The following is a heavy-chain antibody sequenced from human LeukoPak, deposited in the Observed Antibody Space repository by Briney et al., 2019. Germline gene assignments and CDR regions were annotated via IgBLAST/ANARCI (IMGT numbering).Heavy chain of an antibody. D-gene: IGHD6-19*01. J-gene: IGHJ5*02. CDR3: AKDVAVAVVFRFDP. CDR2: IGGSGGST. CDR1: GFTFSSYA. V-gene: IGHV3-23*01. Sequence: PGGSLRLSCAASGFTFSSYAMSWVRQAPGKGLEWVSAIGGSGGSTYYADAVKGRFTISRDNSKNTLYLQMNSLRAEDTAVYYCAKDVAVAVVFRFDPWGQGTLVTVSS.